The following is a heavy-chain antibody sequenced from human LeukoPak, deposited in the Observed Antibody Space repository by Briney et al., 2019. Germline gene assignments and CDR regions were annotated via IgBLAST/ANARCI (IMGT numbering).Heavy chain of an antibody. CDR3: AKDSYGDYYYMDV. Sequence: PGRSLRLSCAASGFTFDDYAMHWVRQAPGKGLEWVSGISWSSGNRVYADSVKGRFTISRDNAKNSLYLQMNSLRPEDTALYYCAKDSYGDYYYMDVWGQGTTVTVSS. D-gene: IGHD4-17*01. CDR1: GFTFDDYA. J-gene: IGHJ6*02. V-gene: IGHV3-9*01. CDR2: ISWSSGNR.